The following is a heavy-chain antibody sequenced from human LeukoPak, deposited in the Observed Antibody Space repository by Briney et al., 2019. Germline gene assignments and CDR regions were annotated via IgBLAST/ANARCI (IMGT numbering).Heavy chain of an antibody. CDR1: GFTFSSYS. CDR3: ARCSSSSDTFDI. D-gene: IGHD6-6*01. V-gene: IGHV3-21*01. Sequence: GGSLRLSCAASGFTFSSYSMNWVRQAPGKGLEWVSSISSGSSYISYADSVKGRFTISRDNAKSSLYLQMNSLRAEDTAMYYCARCSSSSDTFDIWGQGTMVTVSS. CDR2: ISSGSSYI. J-gene: IGHJ3*02.